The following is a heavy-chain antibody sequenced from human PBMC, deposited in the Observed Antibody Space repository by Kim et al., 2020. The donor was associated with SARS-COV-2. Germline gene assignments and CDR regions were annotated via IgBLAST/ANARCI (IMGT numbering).Heavy chain of an antibody. J-gene: IGHJ5*02. V-gene: IGHV3-23*01. CDR2: ISDSGGNK. Sequence: GGSLRLSCAASGFTFSSYAMSWVRQAPGKGLEWVSAISDSGGNKYYADSVKGRFTISRDNSKNTLYLQMNSLRAEDTAVYYCAKSENPPNWVDPWGQGTLVTVSS. CDR3: AKSENPPNWVDP. CDR1: GFTFSSYA.